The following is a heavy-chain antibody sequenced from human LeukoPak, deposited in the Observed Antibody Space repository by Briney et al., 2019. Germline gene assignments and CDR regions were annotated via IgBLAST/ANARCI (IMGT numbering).Heavy chain of an antibody. Sequence: PSETLSLTCAVSAYSISSGFYWGWIRQPPGKGLEWIGTIYHSGSTYYNPSLKSRVTISVDTSKNQFSLKLSSVTAADTAVYYCARAQGRGYSADYWGQETLVTVSS. CDR1: AYSISSGFY. CDR2: IYHSGST. D-gene: IGHD5-18*01. CDR3: ARAQGRGYSADY. V-gene: IGHV4-38-2*01. J-gene: IGHJ4*02.